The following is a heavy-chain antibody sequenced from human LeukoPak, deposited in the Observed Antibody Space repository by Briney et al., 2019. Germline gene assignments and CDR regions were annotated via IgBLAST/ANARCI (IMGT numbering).Heavy chain of an antibody. J-gene: IGHJ4*02. CDR2: INEDGSEK. CDR1: GFSFSTYW. CDR3: ARDKVVGASRFEY. D-gene: IGHD1-26*01. Sequence: PGGSLRLSCAGSGFSFSTYWMSWVRQVPGKGLEWMANINEDGSEKNYVDSVEGRFTISRDNAKNLVYLQLNSLRAEDTAVYYCARDKVVGASRFEYWGQGTQVMVSS. V-gene: IGHV3-7*01.